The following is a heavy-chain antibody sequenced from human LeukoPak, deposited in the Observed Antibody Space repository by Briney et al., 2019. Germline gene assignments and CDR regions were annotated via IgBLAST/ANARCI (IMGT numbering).Heavy chain of an antibody. J-gene: IGHJ4*02. V-gene: IGHV3-53*01. Sequence: GGSRRLSCAASGFTVSSNYMCWVRQAPGKGLEWVSVIYSGGSTYYADSVKGRFTISRDNSKNTLYLQMNSLRAEDTAVYYCARVHTAMVTFDYWGQGTLVTVSS. D-gene: IGHD5-18*01. CDR1: GFTVSSNY. CDR3: ARVHTAMVTFDY. CDR2: IYSGGST.